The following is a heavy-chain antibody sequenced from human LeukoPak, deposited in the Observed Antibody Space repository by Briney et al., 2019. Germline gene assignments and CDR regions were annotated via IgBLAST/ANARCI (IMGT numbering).Heavy chain of an antibody. D-gene: IGHD4-17*01. CDR3: AKYGGYDFYYYYMDV. Sequence: AGGSLRLSCAASGFTFSNYAMNWVRQAPGKGLEWVSAISGSGGSTYYADSVKGRFTISRDNSKNTLYLQMNSLRAEDTAVYYCAKYGGYDFYYYYMDVWGKGTTVTVSS. J-gene: IGHJ6*03. CDR2: ISGSGGST. V-gene: IGHV3-23*01. CDR1: GFTFSNYA.